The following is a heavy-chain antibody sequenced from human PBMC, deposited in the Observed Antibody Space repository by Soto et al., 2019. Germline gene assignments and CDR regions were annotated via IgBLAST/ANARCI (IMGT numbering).Heavy chain of an antibody. J-gene: IGHJ4*02. CDR3: ARDPSAGDSAGY. Sequence: QVQLVQSGAEVKKPGSSVKVSCKASGGTFSSYTISWVRQAPGQGLEWMGRIIPILGIANYAQKFQGRVTITADKSTSTAYMELRSLRSEDPAVYYCARDPSAGDSAGYWGQGTLVTVSS. V-gene: IGHV1-69*08. D-gene: IGHD2-21*01. CDR1: GGTFSSYT. CDR2: IIPILGIA.